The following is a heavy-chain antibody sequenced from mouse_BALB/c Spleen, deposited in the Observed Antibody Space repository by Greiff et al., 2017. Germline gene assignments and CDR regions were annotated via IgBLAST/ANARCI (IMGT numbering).Heavy chain of an antibody. CDR1: GYTFSSYW. D-gene: IGHD1-1*01. CDR2: ILPGSGST. J-gene: IGHJ3*01. V-gene: IGHV1-9*01. CDR3: ARSPYYYGSSYGFAY. Sequence: QVQLKQSGAELMKPGASVKISCKATGYTFSSYWIEWVKQRPGHGLEWIGEILPGSGSTNYNEKFKGKATFTADTSSNTAYMQLSSLTSEDSAVYYCARSPYYYGSSYGFAYWGQGTLVTVSA.